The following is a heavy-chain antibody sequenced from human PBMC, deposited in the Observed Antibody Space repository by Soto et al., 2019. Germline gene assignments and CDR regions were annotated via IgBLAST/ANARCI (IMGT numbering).Heavy chain of an antibody. D-gene: IGHD3-10*01. J-gene: IGHJ5*02. V-gene: IGHV4-59*01. CDR3: ARELFGRSVWFDP. CDR1: GGSISSYY. CDR2: IYYSGST. Sequence: QVQLQESGPGLVKPSETLSLTCTVSGGSISSYYWSWIRQPPGKGLEWIGYIYYSGSTNYNPSLKRRVNISVDTYKNQFSLKLSSVTAADTAVYYCARELFGRSVWFDPWGQGTLVTVSS.